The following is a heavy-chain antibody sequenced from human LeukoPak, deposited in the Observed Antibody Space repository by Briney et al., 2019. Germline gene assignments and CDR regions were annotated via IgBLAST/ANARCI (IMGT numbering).Heavy chain of an antibody. V-gene: IGHV3-9*01. J-gene: IGHJ2*01. CDR3: AKASTEWLRVAWYFDL. CDR2: ISWNSGDI. CDR1: GFTFDDSA. Sequence: QPGRSLRLSCAASGFTFDDSAMHWVRQPPGKGLEWVSGISWNSGDIGYADSVKGRFTISRDKAKNSLYLQMNSLRAEDTALYCCAKASTEWLRVAWYFDLWRRGTLVTVSS. D-gene: IGHD5-12*01.